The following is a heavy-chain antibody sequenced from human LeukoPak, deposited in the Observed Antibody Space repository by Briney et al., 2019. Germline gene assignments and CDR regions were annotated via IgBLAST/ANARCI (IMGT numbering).Heavy chain of an antibody. CDR1: GYSFTSYW. V-gene: IGHV5-51*01. J-gene: IGHJ4*02. CDR3: ARGKVVAATISYFDY. Sequence: GESLQISCKGSGYSFTSYWIGWARQMPGKGLEWMGIIYPGDSDTRYSPSFQGQVTISADKSISTAYLQWSSLKASDTAMYYCARGKVVAATISYFDYWGQGTLVTVSS. CDR2: IYPGDSDT. D-gene: IGHD2-15*01.